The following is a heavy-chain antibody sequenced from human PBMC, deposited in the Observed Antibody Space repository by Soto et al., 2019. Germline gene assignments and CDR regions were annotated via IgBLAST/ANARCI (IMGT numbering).Heavy chain of an antibody. J-gene: IGHJ5*02. V-gene: IGHV4-39*01. D-gene: IGHD6-6*01. CDR1: GGSISSSSYY. CDR2: IYYSGST. Sequence: QLQLQESGPGLVKPSETLSLTCTVSGGSISSSSYYWGWIRQPPGKGLEWIGSIYYSGSTYYNPSLKSRVTISVDTSKNQFSLKLSSVTAADTAVYYCARQAKIDIAAPVVDPWGQGTLVTVSS. CDR3: ARQAKIDIAAPVVDP.